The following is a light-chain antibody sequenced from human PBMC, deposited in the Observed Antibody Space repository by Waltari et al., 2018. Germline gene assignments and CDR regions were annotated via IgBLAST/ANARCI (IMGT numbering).Light chain of an antibody. CDR3: SSYTSSSTYV. CDR2: DVS. V-gene: IGLV2-14*01. J-gene: IGLJ1*01. Sequence: QSALPQPASVSGSPGQSITIPCTGTSSAVGGYYSVSWYQQHPGKAPKLMIYDVSKRPSGVSNRFSGSKSGNTASLTISGLQAEDEADYYCSSYTSSSTYVFGTGTKVTVL. CDR1: SSAVGGYYS.